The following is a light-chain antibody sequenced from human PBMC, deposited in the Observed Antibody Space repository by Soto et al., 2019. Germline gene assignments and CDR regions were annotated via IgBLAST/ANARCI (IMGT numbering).Light chain of an antibody. Sequence: DVVLTQSPLSLPVTLGQPASISCRSSQSLVFVDGNTYLTWFHQRPGQPPRRLLYKISNRGSGVPDRFSGSGSGTDFTLKISRMEAEDVGVYYCMQGTHWPYTLGPGTKVDIK. CDR2: KIS. J-gene: IGKJ3*01. CDR3: MQGTHWPYT. CDR1: QSLVFVDGNTY. V-gene: IGKV2-30*01.